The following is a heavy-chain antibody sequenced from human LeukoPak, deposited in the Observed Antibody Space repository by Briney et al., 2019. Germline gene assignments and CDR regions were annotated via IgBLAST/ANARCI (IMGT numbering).Heavy chain of an antibody. CDR2: IYYDGTT. CDR3: APQGGSSSWFGP. Sequence: SETLSLTCTVSGGSISRSPYYWGWIRQPPGKGLEWIGSIYYDGTTYYSPSLKSRVAISVDTSKSQFSLKLNSVTAADTAVYYCAPQGGSSSWFGPWAREPWPPSPQ. D-gene: IGHD6-6*01. V-gene: IGHV4-39*01. CDR1: GGSISRSPYY. J-gene: IGHJ5*02.